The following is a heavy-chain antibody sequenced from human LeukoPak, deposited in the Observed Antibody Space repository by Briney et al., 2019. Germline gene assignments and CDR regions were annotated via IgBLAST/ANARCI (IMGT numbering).Heavy chain of an antibody. Sequence: ASVKVSCKASGYTFTGYYMHWVRRAPGQGLEWMGWINPNSGGTNYAQKFQGRVTMTRDTSISTAYMELSRLRSDDTAVYYCARDLPARYCSSTSCYYYYMDVWGKGTTVTVSS. J-gene: IGHJ6*03. D-gene: IGHD2-2*01. CDR3: ARDLPARYCSSTSCYYYYMDV. CDR2: INPNSGGT. CDR1: GYTFTGYY. V-gene: IGHV1-2*02.